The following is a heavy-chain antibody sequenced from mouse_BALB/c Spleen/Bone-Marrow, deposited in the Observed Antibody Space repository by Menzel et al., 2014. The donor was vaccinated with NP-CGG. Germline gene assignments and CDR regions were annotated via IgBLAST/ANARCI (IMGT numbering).Heavy chain of an antibody. CDR2: ISYSGST. J-gene: IGHJ1*01. Sequence: EVKLVESGPGLVKPSQSLSLTCTVTGYSITSDYAWHWIRQFPGNKLEWMGYISYSGSTSYYPSLKSRISITRDTSKNQFFLQLNSVTTEDTATYYCARSADWYFDVWGAATTVTVSS. V-gene: IGHV3-2*02. CDR1: GYSITSDYA. CDR3: ARSADWYFDV.